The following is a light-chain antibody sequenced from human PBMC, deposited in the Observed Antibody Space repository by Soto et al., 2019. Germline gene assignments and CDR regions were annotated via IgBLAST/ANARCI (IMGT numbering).Light chain of an antibody. CDR3: QQYNNWPQYT. CDR1: QSVSSN. V-gene: IGKV3-15*01. CDR2: GAS. Sequence: EIVMTQSPATLSVSPGERATLSCRASQSVSSNLAWYQQKPGQAPRLLIYGASTRATGIPARFSGSGSGTELTLTISSLRSEDFAVSYCQQYNNWPQYTFGQGTKLEIK. J-gene: IGKJ2*01.